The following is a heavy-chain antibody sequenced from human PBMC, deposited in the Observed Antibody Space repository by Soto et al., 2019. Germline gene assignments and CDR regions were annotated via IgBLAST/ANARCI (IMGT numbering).Heavy chain of an antibody. CDR3: ARASNKRGYSYGPNY. V-gene: IGHV4-4*02. CDR2: INRSGSI. J-gene: IGHJ4*02. CDR1: GDSIKTETW. Sequence: SETLSLTCAVSGDSIKTETWWSWLRQLPGTGLEWIGEINRSGSINCNPSLKSRVAISVDTSKNQFSLKLTSVTAADTAVYYCARASNKRGYSYGPNYWGQGILVTVSS. D-gene: IGHD5-18*01.